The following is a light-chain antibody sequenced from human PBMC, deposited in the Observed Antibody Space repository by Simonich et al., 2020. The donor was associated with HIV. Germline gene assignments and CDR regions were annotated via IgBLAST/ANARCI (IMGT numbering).Light chain of an antibody. J-gene: IGKJ1*01. CDR3: QQYYTPPWT. CDR1: HSLLFNYNNKKY. V-gene: IGKV4-1*01. CDR2: WAS. Sequence: DIVMTQSPDSLAVSLGERATLNCKSSHSLLFNYNNKKYLAWSQQKPGQPPNLLIYWASTRESGVPDRFSGSGSGTDFTLTISSLQAEDVAVYYCQQYYTPPWTFGQGTKVEIK.